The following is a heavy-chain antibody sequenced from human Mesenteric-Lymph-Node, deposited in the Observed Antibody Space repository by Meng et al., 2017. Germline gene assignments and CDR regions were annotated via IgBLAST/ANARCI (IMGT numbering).Heavy chain of an antibody. J-gene: IGHJ4*02. Sequence: GESLKISCAASGFTFSSYSMNWVRQAPGKGLEWVSYISSSGSTIYYADSVKGRFTISRDNAKNSLYLQMNSLRAEDTAVYYCAREGYSSGWYYWGQGTLVTVSS. CDR1: GFTFSSYS. D-gene: IGHD6-19*01. V-gene: IGHV3-48*04. CDR2: ISSSGSTI. CDR3: AREGYSSGWYY.